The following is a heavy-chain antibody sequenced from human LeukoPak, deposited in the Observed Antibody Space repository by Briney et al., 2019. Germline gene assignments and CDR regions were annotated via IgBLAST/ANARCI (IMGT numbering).Heavy chain of an antibody. CDR2: ISGSGGST. CDR1: GFTSSSYG. D-gene: IGHD5-18*01. V-gene: IGHV3-23*01. Sequence: HPGGTLRLSCAASGFTSSSYGMSWVRQAPGKGLEWVSAISGSGGSTYYADSVKGRFTISRDNSKNTLYLQMNSLRAEDTAVYYCAKDHGYSYGRALKGVYGNDYWGQGTLVTVSS. J-gene: IGHJ4*02. CDR3: AKDHGYSYGRALKGVYGNDY.